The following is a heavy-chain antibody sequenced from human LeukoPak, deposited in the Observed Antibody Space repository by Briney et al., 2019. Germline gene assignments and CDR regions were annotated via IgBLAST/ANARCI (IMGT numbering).Heavy chain of an antibody. Sequence: GGSLRLSCAASGFTFTDYWMSWVRQAPGKGLEWVANIKRDGSEKYYVDSVKGRFTISRDNAKNSLYLQMNSLRTEDTAVYYCARGRGSWYGVYFDYWGQGTLVTVSS. D-gene: IGHD6-13*01. CDR1: GFTFTDYW. CDR2: IKRDGSEK. V-gene: IGHV3-7*01. J-gene: IGHJ4*02. CDR3: ARGRGSWYGVYFDY.